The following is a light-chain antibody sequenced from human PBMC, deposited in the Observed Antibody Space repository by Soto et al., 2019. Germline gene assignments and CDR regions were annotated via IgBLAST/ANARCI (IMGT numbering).Light chain of an antibody. Sequence: DIQMTQSPSTLSASVGDRVTIACRASQTISSWLAWYQQKPGKAPKLLIYKASGLESGVPSRFSGSGSGTEFTLTISSLQPDDFATYYCQHYNSYSEAFGQGTKVDIK. J-gene: IGKJ1*01. CDR2: KAS. CDR3: QHYNSYSEA. CDR1: QTISSW. V-gene: IGKV1-5*03.